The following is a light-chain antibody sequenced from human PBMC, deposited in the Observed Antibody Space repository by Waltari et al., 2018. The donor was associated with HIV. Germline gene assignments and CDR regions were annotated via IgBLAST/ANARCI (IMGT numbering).Light chain of an antibody. J-gene: IGLJ2*01. V-gene: IGLV1-44*01. CDR3: STWDDRLNGVV. CDR1: TPTIGSSN. CDR2: ADA. Sequence: QSVLTQPPSASGTPGQRVTISCSGSTPTIGSSNVNWYQQFSREAPKLLIYADAQRPSGVPDRFSGSKSGTSASLVISGLQSEDEADYYCSTWDDRLNGVVFGGGTRLTVV.